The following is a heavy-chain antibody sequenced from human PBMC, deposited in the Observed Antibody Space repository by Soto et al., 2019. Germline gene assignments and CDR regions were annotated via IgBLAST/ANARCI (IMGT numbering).Heavy chain of an antibody. CDR3: ARGRYCLTGRCFPNWFDS. CDR1: GDSISTVDYF. CDR2: IYKSATT. Sequence: QVQLLESGPGLVKPSQTLSLTCSVSGDSISTVDYFWAWVRQPPGQALEYIGYIYKSATTYYNPSFDSRVAISRDTSKSQFSLNVTSLTAADTAVYFCARGRYCLTGRCFPNWFDSWGQGTLVTVSS. J-gene: IGHJ5*01. V-gene: IGHV4-30-4*01. D-gene: IGHD2-15*01.